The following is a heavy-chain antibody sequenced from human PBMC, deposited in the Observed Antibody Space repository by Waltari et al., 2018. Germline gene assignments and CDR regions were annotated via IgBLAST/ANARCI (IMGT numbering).Heavy chain of an antibody. CDR2: IKQDGSEK. CDR3: ARDGADTDYFDY. Sequence: EVQLVESGGGLVQPGGSLRLPCAASGFPFSRSWMSWVRQAPGKGLEVVANIKQDGSEKYYVDSVKGRFTISRDNAKNSLYLQMNSLRAEDTAVYYCARDGADTDYFDYWGQGTLVTVSS. D-gene: IGHD3-16*01. CDR1: GFPFSRSW. J-gene: IGHJ4*02. V-gene: IGHV3-7*01.